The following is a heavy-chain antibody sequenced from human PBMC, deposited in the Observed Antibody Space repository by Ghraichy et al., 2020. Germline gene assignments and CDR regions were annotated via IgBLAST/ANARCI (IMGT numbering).Heavy chain of an antibody. CDR1: GGSISSSGYY. D-gene: IGHD3-22*01. Sequence: SETLSLTCTVSGGSISSSGYYWGWIRQPPGKGLEWIGSIYYTGSTYYNPSLKSRVTISVGTSKKQFSLKMSSVTAADTAVYYCARHSYDSSGYYFSLGYWGQGTLVTVSS. CDR3: ARHSYDSSGYYFSLGY. J-gene: IGHJ4*02. CDR2: IYYTGST. V-gene: IGHV4-39*01.